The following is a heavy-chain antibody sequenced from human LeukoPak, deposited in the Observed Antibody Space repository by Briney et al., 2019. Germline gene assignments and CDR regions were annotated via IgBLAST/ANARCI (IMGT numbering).Heavy chain of an antibody. V-gene: IGHV4-30-2*01. CDR1: GGSISSGGYY. CDR2: IYHSGST. D-gene: IGHD5-18*01. J-gene: IGHJ4*02. Sequence: SETLSLTCTVSGGSISSGGYYWSWIRQPPGKGLEWIGYIYHSGSTYYNPSLKSRVTISVDRSKNQFSLKLSSVTAADTAVYYCARGTVDTARSLDYWGQGTLVTVSS. CDR3: ARGTVDTARSLDY.